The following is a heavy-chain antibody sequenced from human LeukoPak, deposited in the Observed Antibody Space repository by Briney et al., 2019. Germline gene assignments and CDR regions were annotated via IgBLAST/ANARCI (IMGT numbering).Heavy chain of an antibody. CDR3: AREAYDSSGYRNYYFDY. V-gene: IGHV1-69*13. CDR2: IIPIFGTA. Sequence: SVKVSCKASGGTFSSYAISWVRQEPGQGLEWMGGIIPIFGTANYAQKFQGRVTITADESTSTAYMELSSLRSEDTAVYYCAREAYDSSGYRNYYFDYWGQGTLVTVSS. J-gene: IGHJ4*02. CDR1: GGTFSSYA. D-gene: IGHD3-22*01.